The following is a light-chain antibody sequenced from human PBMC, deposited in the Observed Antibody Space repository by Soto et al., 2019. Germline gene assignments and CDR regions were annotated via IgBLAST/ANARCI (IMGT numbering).Light chain of an antibody. CDR1: QSVDSSTY. J-gene: IGKJ1*01. V-gene: IGKV3-20*01. CDR3: QQYGRSPRT. CDR2: GAS. Sequence: EIVLTQSPGTLSLSPGERATLSCRASQSVDSSTYLAWYQQKPGQAPRLLIYGASSRATGIPDRFSGSGSGTDFSLTISRLEPEDFAVYYCQQYGRSPRTFSQGTKVEIK.